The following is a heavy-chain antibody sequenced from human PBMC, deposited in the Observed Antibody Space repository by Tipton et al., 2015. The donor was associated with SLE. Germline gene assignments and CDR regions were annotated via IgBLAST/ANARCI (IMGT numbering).Heavy chain of an antibody. CDR3: AREARVLMVYAFFDY. D-gene: IGHD2-8*01. J-gene: IGHJ4*02. CDR2: ISSSSSTI. Sequence: GSLRLSCAASGFTFSSYSMNWVRQAPGKGLEWVSYISSSSSTIYYADSVKGRFTISRDNAKNSLYLQMNSLRAEDTAVYYCAREARVLMVYAFFDYWGQGTLVTVSS. CDR1: GFTFSSYS. V-gene: IGHV3-48*01.